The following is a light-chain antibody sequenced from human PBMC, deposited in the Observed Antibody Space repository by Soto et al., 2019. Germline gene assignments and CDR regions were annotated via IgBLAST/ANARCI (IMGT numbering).Light chain of an antibody. CDR2: AAS. CDR3: QQSYSAPTT. CDR1: QSISSY. Sequence: DIQMSQSPSTLSASVGDRVTITCRASQSISSYLNWYQQKPGKAPNLLIFAASTLQSRVPSRFRGSGSGTDFTLHIRSLQPEDFATYYCQQSYSAPTTLGQGTKVDIK. V-gene: IGKV1-39*01. J-gene: IGKJ1*01.